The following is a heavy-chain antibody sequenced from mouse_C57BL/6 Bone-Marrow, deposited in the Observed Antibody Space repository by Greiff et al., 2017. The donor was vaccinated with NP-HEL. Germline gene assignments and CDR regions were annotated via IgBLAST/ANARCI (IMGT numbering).Heavy chain of an antibody. CDR2: INPSTGGT. Sequence: VQLKQSGPELVKPGASVKISCKASGYSFTGYYMNWVKQSPEKSLEWIGEINPSTGGTTYNQKFKAKATLTVDRSSSTAYMQLKSLTSEDSAVYYCARGYPDYWGQGTTLTVSS. CDR1: GYSFTGYY. J-gene: IGHJ2*01. V-gene: IGHV1-42*01. CDR3: ARGYPDY.